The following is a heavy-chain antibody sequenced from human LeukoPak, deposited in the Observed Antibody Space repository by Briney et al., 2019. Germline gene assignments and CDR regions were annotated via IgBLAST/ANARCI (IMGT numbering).Heavy chain of an antibody. Sequence: PPETLSLTCAVYGGSFSGYYWSWIRQPPGKGLEWIGEINHSGSTNYNPSLKSRVTISVDTSKNQFSLKLSSVTAADTAVYYCARSRSRPTAEYFQHWGQGTLVTVSS. J-gene: IGHJ1*01. V-gene: IGHV4-34*01. CDR2: INHSGST. CDR3: ARSRSRPTAEYFQH. CDR1: GGSFSGYY.